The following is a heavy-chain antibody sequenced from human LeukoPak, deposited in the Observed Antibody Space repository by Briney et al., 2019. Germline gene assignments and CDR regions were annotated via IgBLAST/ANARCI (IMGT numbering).Heavy chain of an antibody. CDR1: GGSISSYY. CDR2: IYYSGST. CDR3: ARGVPNTAMVSFSLPEKTNWFDP. D-gene: IGHD5-18*01. Sequence: SETLSLTCTVSGGSISSYYWSWIRQPPGKGLEWIRYIYYSGSTNYNPSLKSRVTISVDTSKNQFSLKLSSVTAADTAVYYCARGVPNTAMVSFSLPEKTNWFDPWGQGTLVTVSS. V-gene: IGHV4-59*01. J-gene: IGHJ5*02.